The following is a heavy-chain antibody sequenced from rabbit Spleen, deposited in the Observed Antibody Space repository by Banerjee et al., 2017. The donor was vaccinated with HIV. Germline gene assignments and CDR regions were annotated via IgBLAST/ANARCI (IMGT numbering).Heavy chain of an antibody. J-gene: IGHJ4*01. CDR3: ARGSAAMTMVITGFYFGL. CDR2: IDPIFGTT. CDR1: GFDFNSYY. V-gene: IGHV1S7*01. D-gene: IGHD2-1*01. Sequence: QLKESGGGLVQPGGSLKLSCKASGFDFNSYYMSWVRQAPGKGLEWIGYIDPIFGTTYYASWVNGRFSISRENTQNTVSLQLNSLTAADTATYFCARGSAAMTMVITGFYFGLWGPGTLVTVS.